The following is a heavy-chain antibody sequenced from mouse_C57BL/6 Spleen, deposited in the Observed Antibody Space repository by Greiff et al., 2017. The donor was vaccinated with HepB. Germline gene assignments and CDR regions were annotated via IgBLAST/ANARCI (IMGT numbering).Heavy chain of an antibody. CDR2: IWSGGST. CDR1: GFSLTSYG. V-gene: IGHV2-2*01. Sequence: VKLMESGPGLVQPSQSLSITCTVSGFSLTSYGVHWVRQSPGKGLEWLGVIWSGGSTDYNAAFISRLSISKDNSKSQVFFKMNSLQADDTAIYYCARKREGDYDGFAYWGQGTLVTVSA. CDR3: ARKREGDYDGFAY. J-gene: IGHJ3*01. D-gene: IGHD2-4*01.